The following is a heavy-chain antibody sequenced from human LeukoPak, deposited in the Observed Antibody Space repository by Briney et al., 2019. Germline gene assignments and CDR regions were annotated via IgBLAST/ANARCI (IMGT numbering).Heavy chain of an antibody. D-gene: IGHD3-16*02. CDR2: IYSGGST. V-gene: IGHV3-66*01. J-gene: IGHJ4*02. CDR3: ARDAPYDYVWGSYHMGFDY. CDR1: GFTVSSNY. Sequence: GGSLRLSWAASGFTVSSNYMSWVRQAPGKGLEWVSVIYSGGSTYYADSVKGRFTISRDTSKNTLYLQMNSLRAEDTAVYYCARDAPYDYVWGSYHMGFDYWGQGTLVTVSS.